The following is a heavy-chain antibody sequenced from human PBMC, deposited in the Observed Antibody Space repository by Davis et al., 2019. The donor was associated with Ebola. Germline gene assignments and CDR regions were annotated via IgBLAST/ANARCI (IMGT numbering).Heavy chain of an antibody. Sequence: GESLKISCAASRFTFSGSAMHWVRQASGKGLEWVGRIRSKANSYATAYAASVKGRFTISRDDSKNTAYLQMNSLKTEDTAVYYCTRTVATSDYWGQGTLVTVSS. J-gene: IGHJ4*02. CDR1: RFTFSGSA. V-gene: IGHV3-73*01. CDR2: IRSKANSYAT. D-gene: IGHD5-12*01. CDR3: TRTVATSDY.